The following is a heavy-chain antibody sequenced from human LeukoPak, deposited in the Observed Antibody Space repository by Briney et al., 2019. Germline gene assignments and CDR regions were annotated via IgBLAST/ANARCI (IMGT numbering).Heavy chain of an antibody. CDR1: GFTFSSYG. Sequence: PGGSLRLSCAASGFTFSSYGMHWVRQAPGKGPEWVAFIRYDGSNKYYADSVKGRFTISRDSSKNTLYLQMNSLRAEDTAVYYCARLILRYFDWLMDYWGQGTLVTVSS. D-gene: IGHD3-9*01. CDR3: ARLILRYFDWLMDY. V-gene: IGHV3-30*02. J-gene: IGHJ4*02. CDR2: IRYDGSNK.